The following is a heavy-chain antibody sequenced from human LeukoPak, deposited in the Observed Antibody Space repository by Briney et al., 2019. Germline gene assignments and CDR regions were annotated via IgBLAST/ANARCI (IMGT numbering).Heavy chain of an antibody. V-gene: IGHV3-73*01. Sequence: GGSLRLSCAASGFTFSGCAIHWVRQASGKGLEWIGRIRSKTNNYATIYGASVKGRVTFSRDDSKNTAYLQINSLKAEDTALYYCTRHYDSGDYNYRMDVWGQGTSVTVSS. J-gene: IGHJ6*02. CDR3: TRHYDSGDYNYRMDV. D-gene: IGHD3-3*01. CDR1: GFTFSGCA. CDR2: IRSKTNNYAT.